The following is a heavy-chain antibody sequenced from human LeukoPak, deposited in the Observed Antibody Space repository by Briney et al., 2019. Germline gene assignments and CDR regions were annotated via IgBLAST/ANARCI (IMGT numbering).Heavy chain of an antibody. CDR2: IGGSRSGI. V-gene: IGHV3-48*03. CDR3: ARSSFSNGMDV. CDR1: GFTFSSYD. D-gene: IGHD3-10*01. Sequence: PGGSLRLSCAASGFTFSSYDMNWVRQAPGKGLEWVSYIGGSRSGIYYADSVKGQFTISRDNARNSLYLQMNSLSAEDTAVYYCARSSFSNGMDVWGRGTTVTVSS. J-gene: IGHJ6*04.